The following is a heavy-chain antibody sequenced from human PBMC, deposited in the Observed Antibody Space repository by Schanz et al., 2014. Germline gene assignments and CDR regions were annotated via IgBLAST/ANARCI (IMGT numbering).Heavy chain of an antibody. D-gene: IGHD5-12*01. CDR3: ARAFGGYDPAGALDY. CDR1: GGTFSSYT. V-gene: IGHV1-2*04. CDR2: INPNSGTT. J-gene: IGHJ4*02. Sequence: QVQLVQSGAEVKKPGSSVKVSCKASGGTFSSYTISWVRQAPGQGLEWMGRINPNSGTTNYAQKFQGWVTMPRDTSISTAYMELSRLKSDDTAVYYCARAFGGYDPAGALDYWGQGTLXTVAS.